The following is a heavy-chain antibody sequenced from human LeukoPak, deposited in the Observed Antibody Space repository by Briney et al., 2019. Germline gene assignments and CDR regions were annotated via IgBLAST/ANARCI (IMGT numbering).Heavy chain of an antibody. CDR3: ARDSNLEYSSSRGLGR. CDR1: GGSISSYY. D-gene: IGHD6-6*01. Sequence: SETLSLICTVSGGSISSYYWSWIRQPAGKGLESIGRIYASGSTYYNPSLKSRVTMSVDTSKNQFSLRLTTVTAADTAVYYCARDSNLEYSSSRGLGRWGQGTLVTVSS. V-gene: IGHV4-4*07. CDR2: IYASGST. J-gene: IGHJ4*02.